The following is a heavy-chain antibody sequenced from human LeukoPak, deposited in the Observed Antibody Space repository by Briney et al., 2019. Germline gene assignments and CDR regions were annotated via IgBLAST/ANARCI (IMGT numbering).Heavy chain of an antibody. Sequence: SETLSLTCTVSGGSISSYYWSWIRQPPGKGLEWIGYIYYSGSTNYNPSLKSRVTISVDTSKNQFSLKLSSVTAADTAVYYCAVHYYDSSGFVVGDYWGQGTLVTVPS. CDR3: AVHYYDSSGFVVGDY. V-gene: IGHV4-59*01. D-gene: IGHD3-22*01. CDR2: IYYSGST. J-gene: IGHJ4*02. CDR1: GGSISSYY.